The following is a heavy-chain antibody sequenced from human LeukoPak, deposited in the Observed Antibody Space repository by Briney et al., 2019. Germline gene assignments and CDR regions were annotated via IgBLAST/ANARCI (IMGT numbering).Heavy chain of an antibody. J-gene: IGHJ4*02. D-gene: IGHD5-18*01. CDR1: GDSISSSNYY. Sequence: SETLSLTCSVYGDSISSSNYYWGWIRQPPGKGLEWIGSIYYSGSTYYNPSLKSRVTISVDTSKNQFSLKLSSVTAADTAVYYCVRPRNSYADLYYFDYWGQGTLVTVSS. CDR2: IYYSGST. V-gene: IGHV4-39*01. CDR3: VRPRNSYADLYYFDY.